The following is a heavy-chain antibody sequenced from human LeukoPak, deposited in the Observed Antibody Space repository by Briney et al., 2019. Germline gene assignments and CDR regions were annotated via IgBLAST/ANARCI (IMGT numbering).Heavy chain of an antibody. CDR1: GFTFSTSW. J-gene: IGHJ4*02. Sequence: SGGSLRLSCAASGFTFSTSWMTWVRQAPGKGLEWVADINQDGSATSSVDFVKGRFTISRDNAKNSLFLQMNSLRAEDTAVYHCVRAGIFWNSKYYSDQWGQGTLVTVSS. D-gene: IGHD3-3*01. CDR3: VRAGIFWNSKYYSDQ. CDR2: INQDGSAT. V-gene: IGHV3-7*04.